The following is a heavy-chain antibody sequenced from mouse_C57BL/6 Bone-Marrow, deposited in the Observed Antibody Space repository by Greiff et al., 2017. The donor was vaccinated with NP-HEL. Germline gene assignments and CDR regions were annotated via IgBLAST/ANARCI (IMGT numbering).Heavy chain of an antibody. V-gene: IGHV1-78*01. Sequence: QVQLQQSDAELVKPGASVKISCKVSGYTFTDHTIHWMKQRPEQGLEWIGYIYPRDGSTKYNEKFKGKATLTADKSSSTAYMQLNSLTSEDAAVDFCARWDYYERGFAYWGQGTLVTVSA. J-gene: IGHJ3*01. CDR1: GYTFTDHT. D-gene: IGHD1-1*01. CDR2: IYPRDGST. CDR3: ARWDYYERGFAY.